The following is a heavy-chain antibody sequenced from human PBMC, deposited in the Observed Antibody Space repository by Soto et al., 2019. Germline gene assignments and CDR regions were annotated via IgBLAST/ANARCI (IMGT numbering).Heavy chain of an antibody. CDR2: INAGNGNT. CDR3: ARSIVVVTAADY. Sequence: QVQLVQSGAEVKKPGASVKVSCKASGYTFTSYAMHWVRQAPGQRLEWMGWINAGNGNTKYSKKFQGRLTITRDTNASTAYMELSRLRSEDTAVYYCARSIVVVTAADYWGQGTLVTVSS. V-gene: IGHV1-3*01. J-gene: IGHJ4*02. D-gene: IGHD2-21*02. CDR1: GYTFTSYA.